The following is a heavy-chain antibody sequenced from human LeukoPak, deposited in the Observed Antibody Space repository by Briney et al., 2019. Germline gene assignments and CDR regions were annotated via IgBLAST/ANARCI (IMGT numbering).Heavy chain of an antibody. CDR3: ARVGLGPAAIRNWLDP. Sequence: SVKVSCKASGGTFTRYAISWVRQAPGQGLDWMGGLLPIFCTPNYTQKFQGRVTIATDDSTSTAYMELSSLRSEDTAVYYCARVGLGPAAIRNWLDPWGQGTLVTVSS. CDR2: LLPIFCTP. J-gene: IGHJ5*02. D-gene: IGHD2-2*01. CDR1: GGTFTRYA. V-gene: IGHV1-69*05.